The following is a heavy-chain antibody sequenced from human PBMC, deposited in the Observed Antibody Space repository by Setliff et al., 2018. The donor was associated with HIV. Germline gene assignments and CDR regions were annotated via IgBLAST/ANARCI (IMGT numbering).Heavy chain of an antibody. Sequence: TSETLSLTCTVSGGSVTRHYWTWIRQPPGKGLEWIGYIYYNGVTTYNPSLKSRVTISADTSKNQFSLKLTSVTAADTAVYYCARGILVDPTRFDYWGQGTQVTVSS. CDR2: IYYNGVT. CDR3: ARGILVDPTRFDY. D-gene: IGHD1-26*01. J-gene: IGHJ4*02. CDR1: GGSVTRHY. V-gene: IGHV4-59*02.